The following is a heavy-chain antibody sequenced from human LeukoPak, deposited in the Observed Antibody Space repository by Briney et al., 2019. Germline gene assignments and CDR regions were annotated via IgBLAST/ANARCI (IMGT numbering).Heavy chain of an antibody. D-gene: IGHD2-15*01. CDR1: GYSISSGYY. J-gene: IGHJ4*02. CDR2: IYHSGST. Sequence: SETLSLTCAVSGYSISSGYYWGWIRQPPGKGLEGIGSIYHSGSTYYNPSLKSRVTISVDTSKNQFSLKLSSVTAADTAVYYCARVSGVAASSTDYWGQGTLVTVSS. CDR3: ARVSGVAASSTDY. V-gene: IGHV4-38-2*01.